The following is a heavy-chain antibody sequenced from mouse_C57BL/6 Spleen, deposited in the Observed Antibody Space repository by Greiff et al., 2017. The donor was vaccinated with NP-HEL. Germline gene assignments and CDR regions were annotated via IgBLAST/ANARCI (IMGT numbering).Heavy chain of an antibody. CDR1: GYTFTDYN. CDR2: INPNNGGT. D-gene: IGHD2-4*01. CDR3: ARWAYDYEEGFAY. Sequence: EVQLQQSGPELVKPGASVKMSCKASGYTFTDYNMHWVKQSHGKSLEWIGYINPNNGGTSYNQKFKGKATLTVNKSSSTAYMELRSLTSEDSAVYYCARWAYDYEEGFAYWGQGTLVTVSA. V-gene: IGHV1-22*01. J-gene: IGHJ3*01.